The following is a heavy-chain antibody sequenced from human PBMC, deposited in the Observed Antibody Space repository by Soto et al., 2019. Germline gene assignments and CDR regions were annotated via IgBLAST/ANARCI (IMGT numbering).Heavy chain of an antibody. V-gene: IGHV1-46*01. D-gene: IGHD3-10*01. J-gene: IGHJ4*02. CDR2: INPSGGST. CDR1: GYTFTSYY. CDR3: ARGSGSYYTLGVDY. Sequence: QVQLVQSGAEVKKPGASVKVSCKASGYTFTSYYMHGVRQAPGQGLEWMGIINPSGGSTSYAQKLQGRVTMTRDPSTNTVYMELSSLRSEDTVVYYCARGSGSYYTLGVDYWGQGNLVTVS.